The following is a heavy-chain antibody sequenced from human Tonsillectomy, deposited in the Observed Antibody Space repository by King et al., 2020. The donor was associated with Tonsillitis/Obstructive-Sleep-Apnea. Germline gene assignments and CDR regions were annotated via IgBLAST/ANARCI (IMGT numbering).Heavy chain of an antibody. Sequence: VQLVESGGGLVQPGRSLRLSCAASGFTFDDYAMHWVRHAPGKGLEWVSGINWTSGNIGYADSVKGRFTISRDNAKNSLYLQMNSLRAEDTALYYCAKDAGGISSQEYYFYYMDVWGKGTPVTVSS. CDR3: AKDAGGISSQEYYFYYMDV. CDR1: GFTFDDYA. V-gene: IGHV3-9*01. J-gene: IGHJ6*03. D-gene: IGHD6-6*01. CDR2: INWTSGNI.